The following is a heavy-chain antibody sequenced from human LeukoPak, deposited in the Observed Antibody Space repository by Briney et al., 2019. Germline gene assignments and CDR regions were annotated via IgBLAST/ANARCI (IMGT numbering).Heavy chain of an antibody. CDR2: ISYDGSNK. Sequence: GGSLRLPCAASGFTFSTYAMFWVRQAPGKGLEWVAVISYDGSNKYYADSVKGRFTISRDNSKNTLYLQMNSLRAEDTAVYYCARGSWRLVRGAASFESWGQGTLVTVSS. CDR3: ARGSWRLVRGAASFES. V-gene: IGHV3-30-3*01. D-gene: IGHD3-10*01. CDR1: GFTFSTYA. J-gene: IGHJ4*02.